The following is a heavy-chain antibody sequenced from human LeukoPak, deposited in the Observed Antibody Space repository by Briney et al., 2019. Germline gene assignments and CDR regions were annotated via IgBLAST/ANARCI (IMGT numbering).Heavy chain of an antibody. CDR3: ARAKYSYGYYYFDY. CDR2: IYYSGST. V-gene: IGHV4-31*03. J-gene: IGHJ4*02. D-gene: IGHD5-18*01. CDR1: GGSISSGGYY. Sequence: SQTLSLTCTVSGGSISSGGYYWSWIRQHPGKGLEWIGYIYYSGSTYYNPSLKSRVTISVDTSKNQFSLKLSSVTAADPAVYYCARAKYSYGYYYFDYWGQGTLVTVSS.